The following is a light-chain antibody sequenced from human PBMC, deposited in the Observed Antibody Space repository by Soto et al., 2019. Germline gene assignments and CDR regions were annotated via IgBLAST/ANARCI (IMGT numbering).Light chain of an antibody. J-gene: IGLJ3*02. V-gene: IGLV2-14*01. CDR1: SSDVGGYNY. Sequence: QSALTQSASVSGSPGQSITISCTGTSSDVGGYNYVSWYQQHPGKAPKLIIYDVTVRPSGVSNRLSGSKSGNTASLTISGLQADDEADYYCSSYTSQSTVVFGGGTKLTVL. CDR2: DVT. CDR3: SSYTSQSTVV.